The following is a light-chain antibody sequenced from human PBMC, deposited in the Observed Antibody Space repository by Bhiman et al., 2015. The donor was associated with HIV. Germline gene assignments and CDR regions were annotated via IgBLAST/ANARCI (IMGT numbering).Light chain of an antibody. V-gene: IGLV3-21*04. CDR2: YDS. J-gene: IGLJ1*01. CDR3: QVWDSSSGHPSYV. CDR1: SLRNYY. Sequence: SSELTQDPAVSVALGQTVRITCQGDSLRNYYATWYQQKPGQAPVVVIYYDSDRPSGIPERFSGSNSGNTATLTISRVEAGDEADYYCQVWDSSSGHPSYVFGTGTKVTVL.